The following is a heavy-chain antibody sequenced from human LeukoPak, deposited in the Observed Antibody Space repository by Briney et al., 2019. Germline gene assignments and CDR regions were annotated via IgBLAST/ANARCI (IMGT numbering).Heavy chain of an antibody. CDR3: ARVYYDSSGYYYYYAFDI. D-gene: IGHD3-22*01. V-gene: IGHV4-4*07. Sequence: PSETLSLTCTVSGGSISSYYWSWIRQPAGKGLEWIGRIYTSGSTNYNPSLKSRVTMSVDTSKNQFSLKLSSVTAADTAVYYCARVYYDSSGYYYYYAFDIWGQGTMVTVSS. CDR1: GGSISSYY. J-gene: IGHJ3*02. CDR2: IYTSGST.